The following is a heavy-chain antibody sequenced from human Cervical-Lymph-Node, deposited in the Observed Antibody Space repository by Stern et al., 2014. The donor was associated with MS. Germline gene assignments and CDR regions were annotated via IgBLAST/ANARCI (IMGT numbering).Heavy chain of an antibody. CDR3: ARDTADFWSGYYDY. CDR2: ISAYNGNT. D-gene: IGHD3-3*01. J-gene: IGHJ4*02. V-gene: IGHV1-18*01. Sequence: QMQLVQSGAEVKKPGASVKVSCKASDYTFTSYGISWVRQAPGQGLEWIGWISAYNGNTNYAQKFKGRVTMTTDTSTSTAYIELRSLRSDDTAVYYCARDTADFWSGYYDYWGQGTLVTVSS. CDR1: DYTFTSYG.